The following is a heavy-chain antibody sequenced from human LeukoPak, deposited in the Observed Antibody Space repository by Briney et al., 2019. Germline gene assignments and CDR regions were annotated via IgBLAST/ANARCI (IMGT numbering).Heavy chain of an antibody. CDR2: INAGNGNT. Sequence: ASVKVSCKASGYTFTSYAMHWVRQAPGQRFEWMGWINAGNGNTKYSQKFQGRVTITRDTSASTAYMELSSLRSEDTAVYYCARVLGSGWYAVDAFDIWGQGTMVTVSS. V-gene: IGHV1-3*01. CDR1: GYTFTSYA. J-gene: IGHJ3*02. D-gene: IGHD6-19*01. CDR3: ARVLGSGWYAVDAFDI.